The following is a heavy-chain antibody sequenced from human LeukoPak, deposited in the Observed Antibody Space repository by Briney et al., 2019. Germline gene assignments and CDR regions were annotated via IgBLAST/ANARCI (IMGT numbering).Heavy chain of an antibody. Sequence: GGSLRLSCAASGFTFSRYAMHWVRQAPGKGLEWVAVISSDGNNKYYADSVKGRFTISRDNSKNTVSVQMNSLRAEDAAVYYCARDLDSGSYLTYYFYHGMDVWGQGTTVTVSS. CDR3: ARDLDSGSYLTYYFYHGMDV. V-gene: IGHV3-30-3*01. D-gene: IGHD1-26*01. CDR2: ISSDGNNK. CDR1: GFTFSRYA. J-gene: IGHJ6*02.